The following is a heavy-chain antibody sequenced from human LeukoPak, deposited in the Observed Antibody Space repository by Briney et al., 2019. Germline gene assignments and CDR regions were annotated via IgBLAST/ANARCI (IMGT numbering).Heavy chain of an antibody. CDR2: ISAYNGNT. CDR1: GYTFAIYG. D-gene: IGHD6-13*01. Sequence: ASVKCSCKASGYTFAIYGISWVRHAPGQGLEWMGWISAYNGNTNYAQKLQGRVTMTTDTSTSTAYMELRSLRSDDTAVYYCARGLENRIAAAGVGLFDPWGQGTLVTVSS. J-gene: IGHJ5*02. V-gene: IGHV1-18*01. CDR3: ARGLENRIAAAGVGLFDP.